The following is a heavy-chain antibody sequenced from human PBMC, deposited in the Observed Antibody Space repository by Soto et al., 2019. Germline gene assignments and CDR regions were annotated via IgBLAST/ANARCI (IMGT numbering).Heavy chain of an antibody. CDR3: VKGRAKHCSGRPCGLWMDL. J-gene: IGHJ6*02. Sequence: LRLSCAGSGFTLSDHYIDWVRQAPGKGLEWVGRSRDKAQGYSTAYAASVKGRFTTSRDESKNSVYLQMNSLKTEDTAVYYCVKGRAKHCSGRPCGLWMDLWGQGTTVTVSS. CDR2: SRDKAQGYST. CDR1: GFTLSDHY. D-gene: IGHD6-19*01. V-gene: IGHV3-72*01.